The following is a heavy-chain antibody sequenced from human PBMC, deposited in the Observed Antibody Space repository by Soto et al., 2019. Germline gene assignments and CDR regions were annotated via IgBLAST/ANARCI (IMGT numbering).Heavy chain of an antibody. CDR2: IIPIFDTP. V-gene: IGHV1-69*13. J-gene: IGHJ6*02. CDR1: GGTFSDHS. CDR3: ARGPTYYYYGMDV. Sequence: SVKVSCKASGGTFSDHSITWVRQAPGQGLEWMGGIIPIFDTPKYAQKFRGRVTMNADESTSTAYMELSSLRSDVTAVYYCARGPTYYYYGMDVWGQGTTVTVSS.